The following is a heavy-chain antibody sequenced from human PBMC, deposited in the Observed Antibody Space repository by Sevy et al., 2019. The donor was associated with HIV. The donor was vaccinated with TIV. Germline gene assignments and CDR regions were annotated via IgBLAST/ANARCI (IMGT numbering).Heavy chain of an antibody. CDR1: GDSISSYY. D-gene: IGHD3-10*01. CDR3: AGGGRDYYYGMDV. V-gene: IGHV4-59*01. J-gene: IGHJ6*02. CDR2: IYYSGST. Sequence: SETLSLTCTVSGDSISSYYWSWIRQPPGKGLEWIGYIYYSGSTNYNPSLKSRVTISKDTSKNQVSLKLTSVTAADTAVYYCAGGGRDYYYGMDVWGQGTTVTVSS.